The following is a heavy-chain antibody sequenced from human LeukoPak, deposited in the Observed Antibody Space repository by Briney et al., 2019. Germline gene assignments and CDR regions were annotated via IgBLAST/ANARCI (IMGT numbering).Heavy chain of an antibody. CDR3: ARVGGRESSGYYYQVAYFDY. Sequence: SETLSLTCTVSGGSISSYYWSWIRQPPGKGLEWIGYIYYSGSTNYNPSLKSRVTISVDTSKNQFSLKLSSVTAADTAVYYCARVGGRESSGYYYQVAYFDYWGQGTLVTVSS. D-gene: IGHD3-22*01. J-gene: IGHJ4*02. CDR2: IYYSGST. CDR1: GGSISSYY. V-gene: IGHV4-59*01.